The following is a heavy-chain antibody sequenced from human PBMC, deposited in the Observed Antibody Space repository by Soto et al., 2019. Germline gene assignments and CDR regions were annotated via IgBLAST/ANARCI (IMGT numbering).Heavy chain of an antibody. J-gene: IGHJ5*02. CDR2: VYHSGDT. V-gene: IGHV4-4*02. CDR3: ARDLGWFDP. CDR1: GASICSSSW. Sequence: QVQLQESGPGLVKPSGTLTVTCTVSGASICSSSWWSWVRQPPGKGLEWIGEVYHSGDTNYNPSLKSPVTLSVDKSKNKMSLNLTSVTAADTAVYYCARDLGWFDPWGQGTLVTVSS. D-gene: IGHD7-27*01.